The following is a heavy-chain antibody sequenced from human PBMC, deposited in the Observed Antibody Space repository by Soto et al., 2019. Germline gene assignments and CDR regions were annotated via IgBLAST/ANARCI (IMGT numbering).Heavy chain of an antibody. D-gene: IGHD6-6*01. V-gene: IGHV3-21*01. CDR3: SRSLGGGYSNSSYTSDAFDI. Sequence: GGSLRLSCAASGFTFSSYSMNWVRQAPGKGLEWVSSISSSSSYIYYADSVKGRFTISRDNAKNSLYLQMNRLRAEDTAVYFFSRSLGGGYSNSSYTSDAFDIWGQGTMVTVSS. CDR1: GFTFSSYS. J-gene: IGHJ3*02. CDR2: ISSSSSYI.